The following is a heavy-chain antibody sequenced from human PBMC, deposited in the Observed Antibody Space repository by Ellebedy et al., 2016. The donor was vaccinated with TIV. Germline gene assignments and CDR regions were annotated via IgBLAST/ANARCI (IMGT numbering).Heavy chain of an antibody. D-gene: IGHD3-10*02. V-gene: IGHV3-48*02. CDR3: ARGLTMYYFDY. CDR1: GFTFSSYS. CDR2: ISSSSTI. Sequence: GGSLRLSCAASGFTFSSYSMNWVRQAPRKGLEWVSYISSSSTIYYADSVKGRFTISRDNAKNSLYLQMNSLRDEDTAVYYCARGLTMYYFDYWGQGTLVTVSS. J-gene: IGHJ4*02.